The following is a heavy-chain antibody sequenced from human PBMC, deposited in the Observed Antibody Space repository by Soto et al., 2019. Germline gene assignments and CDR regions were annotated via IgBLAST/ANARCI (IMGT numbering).Heavy chain of an antibody. CDR2: ISSSGGTI. CDR1: GFTFSSYS. D-gene: IGHD1-26*01. J-gene: IGHJ5*02. V-gene: IGHV3-48*04. CDR3: VRSHSGTYGCFDP. Sequence: PGGSLRLSCAASGFTFSSYSMNWVRQAPGKGLEWVSYISSSGGTIYYADSVKGRFTISRDNAKNTLYLQMNILRTEDTAVYYCVRSHSGTYGCFDPWGQGTLVNVSS.